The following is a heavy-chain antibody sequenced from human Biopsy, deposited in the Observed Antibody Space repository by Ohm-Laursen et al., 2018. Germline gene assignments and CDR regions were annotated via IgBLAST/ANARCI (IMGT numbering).Heavy chain of an antibody. CDR3: ASAGYNPDWNFDL. D-gene: IGHD5-24*01. V-gene: IGHV4-4*07. CDR1: GGDINNYY. J-gene: IGHJ2*01. Sequence: SETLSLTCTVSGGDINNYYWSWIRQPAGKGLEWIGRIYPGGSTNYNPSLKSRVTMSVDTSKKQLSLRLSSVTAADTAVYYCASAGYNPDWNFDLWGRGTRVTVSS. CDR2: IYPGGST.